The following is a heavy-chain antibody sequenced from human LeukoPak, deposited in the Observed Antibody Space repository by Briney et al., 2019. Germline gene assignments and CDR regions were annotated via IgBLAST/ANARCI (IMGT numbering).Heavy chain of an antibody. CDR2: IYYSGST. J-gene: IGHJ4*02. CDR3: ARVSGGYSYSSSWYFDY. D-gene: IGHD6-13*01. CDR1: GGSISSSSYY. Sequence: SETLPLTCIVSGGSISSSSYYWGWIRQPPGKGLEWIGSIYYSGSTYYNPSLKSRVTISVDTSKNQFSLKLSSVTAADTAVYYCARVSGGYSYSSSWYFDYWGQGTLVTVSS. V-gene: IGHV4-39*07.